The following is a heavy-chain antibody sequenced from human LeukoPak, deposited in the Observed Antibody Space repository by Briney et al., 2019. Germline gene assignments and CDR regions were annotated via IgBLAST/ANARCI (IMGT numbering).Heavy chain of an antibody. V-gene: IGHV1-18*01. Sequence: ASVKVSCKASGYTFTSYGISWVRQAPGQGLEWMGWISAYNGNTNYAQKLQGRVTMTTDTSTSTAYMELRSLRSDDTAVYYCARTYDILTGYYGGFDYWGQGTLVTVSS. CDR1: GYTFTSYG. D-gene: IGHD3-9*01. CDR2: ISAYNGNT. J-gene: IGHJ4*02. CDR3: ARTYDILTGYYGGFDY.